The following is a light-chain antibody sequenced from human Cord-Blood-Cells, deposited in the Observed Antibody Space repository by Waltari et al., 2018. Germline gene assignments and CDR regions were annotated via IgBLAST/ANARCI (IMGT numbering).Light chain of an antibody. Sequence: DIQMTQSPSSLSASVGARVTITCRASQSISSYLNWYQQKPGKAPKLLIYAASSLQSGVPSRFSGSGSGTDFTLTISSLQPEDFATYYCQQSYSTITFGQGTRLEIK. CDR2: AAS. J-gene: IGKJ5*01. CDR3: QQSYSTIT. CDR1: QSISSY. V-gene: IGKV1-39*01.